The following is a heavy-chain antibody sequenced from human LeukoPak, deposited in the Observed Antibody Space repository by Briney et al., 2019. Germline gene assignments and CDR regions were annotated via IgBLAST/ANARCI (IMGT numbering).Heavy chain of an antibody. CDR3: AKVVTYYYDSSGYYCDY. Sequence: PGGSLRLSCAASGFTFSSYAMSRVRQAPGKGLEWVSAISGSGGSTYYADSVKGRFTISRDNYKNTLYLQMNSLRAEDTAVYYCAKVVTYYYDSSGYYCDYWGQGTLVTVSS. V-gene: IGHV3-23*01. CDR1: GFTFSSYA. CDR2: ISGSGGST. J-gene: IGHJ4*02. D-gene: IGHD3-22*01.